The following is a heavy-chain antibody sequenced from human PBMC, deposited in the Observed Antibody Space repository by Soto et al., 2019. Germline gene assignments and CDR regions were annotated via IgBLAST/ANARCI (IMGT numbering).Heavy chain of an antibody. Sequence: ASVKVSCKASGYTFTSYYMHWVRQAPGQGLEWMGIINPSGGSTSYAQKFQGRVTMTRDTSTSTVYMELSSLRSEDTAVYYCARDVPHYGDYVYMDVWGKGTTVTVSS. J-gene: IGHJ6*03. V-gene: IGHV1-46*03. CDR2: INPSGGST. CDR3: ARDVPHYGDYVYMDV. CDR1: GYTFTSYY. D-gene: IGHD4-17*01.